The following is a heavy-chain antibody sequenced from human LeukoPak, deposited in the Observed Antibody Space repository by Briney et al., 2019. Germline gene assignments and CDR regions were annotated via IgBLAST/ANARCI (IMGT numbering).Heavy chain of an antibody. V-gene: IGHV1-2*02. D-gene: IGHD3-16*01. Sequence: GASVKVSCKASGGTFSSYAISWVRQAPGQGLEWMGWINPNSGGTNYAQKFQGRVTMTRDTSISTAYMELSRLRSDDTAVYYCARSQVLMITFGGAHDYWGQGTLVTVSS. J-gene: IGHJ4*02. CDR1: GGTFSSYA. CDR3: ARSQVLMITFGGAHDY. CDR2: INPNSGGT.